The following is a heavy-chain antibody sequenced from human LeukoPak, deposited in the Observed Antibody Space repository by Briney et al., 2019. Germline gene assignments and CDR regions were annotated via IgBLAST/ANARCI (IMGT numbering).Heavy chain of an antibody. Sequence: SETLSLTCTVSGGSISSSSYYWGWIRQPPGKGLEWIGSIYYGGSTYYNPSLKSRVTISVDTSKNQFSLKLSSVTAADTAVYYCARGRSSWTYYYYYYMDVWGKGTTVTVSS. V-gene: IGHV4-39*07. CDR2: IYYGGST. J-gene: IGHJ6*03. CDR3: ARGRSSWTYYYYYYMDV. CDR1: GGSISSSSYY. D-gene: IGHD6-13*01.